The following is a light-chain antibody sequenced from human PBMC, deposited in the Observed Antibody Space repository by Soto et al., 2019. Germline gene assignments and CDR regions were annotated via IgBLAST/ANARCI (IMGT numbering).Light chain of an antibody. CDR1: QSISTE. CDR2: SAS. J-gene: IGKJ2*01. V-gene: IGKV3-15*01. CDR3: QQGHNWRIT. Sequence: EIVMTQSPATLSVSPGERATLSCRASQSISTELAWYQQKPGQPPRLLIYSASTRATGVPARFTGSGSGSEFTLTISGLQSEDFPVYYCQQGHNWRITFGQGTRLEI.